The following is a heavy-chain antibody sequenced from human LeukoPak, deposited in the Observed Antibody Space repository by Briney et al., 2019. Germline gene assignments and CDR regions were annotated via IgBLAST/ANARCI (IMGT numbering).Heavy chain of an antibody. J-gene: IGHJ6*02. CDR3: AKDRWLRSRGYYYYGMDV. Sequence: GGSLRLSCAASGFSFATYAMTWVRQAPGKGLEWVSAIADSGGVTYYADSVKGRFTISRDNSKNTLYLQMNSLSAEDTAVYYCAKDRWLRSRGYYYYGMDVWGQGTTVTVSS. CDR2: IADSGGVT. CDR1: GFSFATYA. V-gene: IGHV3-23*01. D-gene: IGHD5-12*01.